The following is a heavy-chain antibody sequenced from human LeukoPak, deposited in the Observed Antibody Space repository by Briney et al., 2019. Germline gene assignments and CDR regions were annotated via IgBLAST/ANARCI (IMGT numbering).Heavy chain of an antibody. CDR3: ARHRYASGSYYNPNNCFDP. CDR2: ITPSGGST. Sequence: ASVKVSCKPSGYTFTTYYMHWVRQAPGQGLEWMGIITPSGGSTSYAQKFQGRVTITRDMSTSTVYMDLSSLRSEDTAVYYCARHRYASGSYYNPNNCFDPWGQGTLVTVSS. J-gene: IGHJ5*02. V-gene: IGHV1-46*01. D-gene: IGHD3-10*01. CDR1: GYTFTTYY.